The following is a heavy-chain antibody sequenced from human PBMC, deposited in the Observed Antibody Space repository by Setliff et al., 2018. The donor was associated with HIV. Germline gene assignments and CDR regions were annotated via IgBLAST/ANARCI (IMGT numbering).Heavy chain of an antibody. CDR3: ASGIRGLIRTDYYYEMEV. CDR1: GGTFRSQA. J-gene: IGHJ6*04. Sequence: SVKVSCKTSGGTFRSQAISWVRQAPGQGLEWMGGLISMFKIPQIAQKFQGRVTITADESARTAFMEMRSLRSDDTAIYYCASGIRGLIRTDYYYEMEVWGKGTTVTVSS. CDR2: LISMFKIP. V-gene: IGHV1-69*13. D-gene: IGHD3-10*01.